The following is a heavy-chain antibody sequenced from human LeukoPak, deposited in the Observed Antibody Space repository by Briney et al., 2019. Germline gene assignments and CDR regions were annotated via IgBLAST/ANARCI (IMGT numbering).Heavy chain of an antibody. D-gene: IGHD3-16*01. J-gene: IGHJ3*02. V-gene: IGHV1-3*04. CDR2: INTGNGNT. CDR3: ARNPVRGNAFDI. CDR1: GYTFIIYA. Sequence: VASVKVSCKASGYTFIIYAIHWVRQAPGQRLEWMGWINTGNGNTEYSQKFQGRVTITRDTSASTAYMELSSLRSEDTAVYYCARNPVRGNAFDIWGQGTVVTVSS.